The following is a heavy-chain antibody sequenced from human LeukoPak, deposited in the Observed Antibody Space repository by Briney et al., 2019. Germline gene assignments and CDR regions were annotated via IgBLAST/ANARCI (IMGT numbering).Heavy chain of an antibody. CDR2: IYYSGST. CDR1: GGSISSYY. Sequence: SETLSLTCTVSGGSISSYYWSWIRQPPGKGLEWIGYIYYSGSTNYNPSLKSRVTISVDTSKNQFSLKLSSVTAADTAVYYCAREGGAGSSGWYDYWGQEPWSPSPQ. V-gene: IGHV4-59*01. D-gene: IGHD6-19*01. J-gene: IGHJ5*01. CDR3: AREGGAGSSGWYDY.